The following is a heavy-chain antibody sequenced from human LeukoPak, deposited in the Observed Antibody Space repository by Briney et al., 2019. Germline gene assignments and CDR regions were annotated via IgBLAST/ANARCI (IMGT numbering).Heavy chain of an antibody. CDR2: IYHSGST. CDR3: ARRVYWNEPKTNWFDP. V-gene: IGHV4-4*02. Sequence: SETLSLTCAVYGASISSSDWGSWGRQPPGKGLEWIGEIYHSGSTNYNPSLKSRATISVDTSKNQFSLKLSSVTAADTAVYYCARRVYWNEPKTNWFDPWGQGTLVTVSS. CDR1: GASISSSDW. D-gene: IGHD1-1*01. J-gene: IGHJ5*02.